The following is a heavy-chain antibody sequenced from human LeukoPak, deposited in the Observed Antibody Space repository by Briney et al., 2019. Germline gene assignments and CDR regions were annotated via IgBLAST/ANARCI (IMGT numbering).Heavy chain of an antibody. CDR2: IKQDGSEK. Sequence: PGGSLRLSCAAPGFTFSSYWMSWVRQAPGKGLEWVANIKQDGSEKYYVDSVKGRFTISRDSAKNSLYLQMNSLRAEDTAVYYCARGMWYFDLWGRGTLVTVSS. CDR3: ARGMWYFDL. J-gene: IGHJ2*01. V-gene: IGHV3-7*01. CDR1: GFTFSSYW.